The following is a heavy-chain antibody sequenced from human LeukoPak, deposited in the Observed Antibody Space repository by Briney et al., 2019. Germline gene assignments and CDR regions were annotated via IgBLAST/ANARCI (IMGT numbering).Heavy chain of an antibody. D-gene: IGHD1-26*01. CDR2: IIPIFGTA. CDR1: GGTFSSYA. Sequence: SVKASCKASGGTFSSYAISWVRQAPGQGLEWMGGIIPIFGTANYAQKFQGRVTITADESTSTAYMELSSLRSEDTAVYYCARVSLRELLGFDYWGQGTLVTVSS. V-gene: IGHV1-69*01. CDR3: ARVSLRELLGFDY. J-gene: IGHJ4*02.